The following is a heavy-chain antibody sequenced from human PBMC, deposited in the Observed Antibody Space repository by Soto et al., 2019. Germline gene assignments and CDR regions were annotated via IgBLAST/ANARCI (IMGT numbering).Heavy chain of an antibody. D-gene: IGHD1-1*01. J-gene: IGHJ4*02. Sequence: ASVKVSCKASGYTLTRDYIHWVRQAPGQGLEWMGIIDRSNGNTVCAQSFQDRVTMTRDTSASTVYMELTSLKSNDSAVYFCAREGVAETGELDSWGQGTLVTVSS. CDR3: AREGVAETGELDS. V-gene: IGHV1-46*01. CDR2: IDRSNGNT. CDR1: GYTLTRDY.